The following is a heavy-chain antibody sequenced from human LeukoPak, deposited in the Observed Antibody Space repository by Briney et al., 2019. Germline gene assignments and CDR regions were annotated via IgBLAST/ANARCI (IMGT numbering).Heavy chain of an antibody. CDR1: GGTFSSYG. CDR3: ARGRLAAAGTNDAFDI. CDR2: SIPIFGTA. Sequence: SVKVSCKASGGTFSSYGISWVRQAPGQGLEWMGGSIPIFGTANYAQKFQGRVTITTDESTSTAYMELSSLRSEDTAVYYCARGRLAAAGTNDAFDIWGQGTTVTVSS. D-gene: IGHD6-13*01. V-gene: IGHV1-69*05. J-gene: IGHJ3*02.